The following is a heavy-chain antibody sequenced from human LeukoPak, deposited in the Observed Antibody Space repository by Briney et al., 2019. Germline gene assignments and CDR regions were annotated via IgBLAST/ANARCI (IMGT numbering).Heavy chain of an antibody. CDR2: INHSGST. D-gene: IGHD1-26*01. Sequence: SETLSLTCAVHGGSFSGYYWSSICQPPGKRLEWIGEINHSGSTKYNPSLKCRVTIPVDTSNNQFSLKLNSVTSELTSVYYCARGVSSVGATREDYFDYWDQGTLVSVSS. J-gene: IGHJ4*02. CDR1: GGSFSGYY. CDR3: ARGVSSVGATREDYFDY. V-gene: IGHV4-34*01.